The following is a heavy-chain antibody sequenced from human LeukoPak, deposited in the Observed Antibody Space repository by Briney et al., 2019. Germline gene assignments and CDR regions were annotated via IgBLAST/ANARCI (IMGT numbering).Heavy chain of an antibody. V-gene: IGHV4-59*01. CDR1: GGSISSYY. J-gene: IGHJ4*02. Sequence: PSETLSLTCTVSGGSISSYYWSWIRQPPGKGLECIGYIYYSGTTNYNPSIQSRVTISVDTSKNQVSLKLRSVAAADTAVYYCARGGDYLFDYWGQGTLVTVSS. D-gene: IGHD4-17*01. CDR3: ARGGDYLFDY. CDR2: IYYSGTT.